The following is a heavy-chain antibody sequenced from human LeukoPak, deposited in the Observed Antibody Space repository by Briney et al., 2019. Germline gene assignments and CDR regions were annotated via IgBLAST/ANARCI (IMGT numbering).Heavy chain of an antibody. CDR3: ARGQYSSGWSLFDY. CDR1: GGSISSGSYY. V-gene: IGHV4-61*02. Sequence: SETLSLTCTVSGGSISSGSYYWSWIRQPAGKGLEWIGRIYTSGSTNYNPSLKSRVTISVDTSKNQFSLKLSSVTAADTAVYYCARGQYSSGWSLFDYWGQATLVTVSS. CDR2: IYTSGST. D-gene: IGHD6-19*01. J-gene: IGHJ4*02.